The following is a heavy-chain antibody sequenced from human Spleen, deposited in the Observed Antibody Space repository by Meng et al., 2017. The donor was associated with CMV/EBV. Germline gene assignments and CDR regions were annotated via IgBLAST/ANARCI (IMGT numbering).Heavy chain of an antibody. J-gene: IGHJ6*02. CDR2: IKQDGSEK. Sequence: GESLKISCAASGFTFSDYYMSWIRQAPGKGLEWVANIKQDGSEKYYVDSVKGRFTISRDNAKNSLYLQMNSLRAEDTAVYYCAREVRGHSGYAYYYYGMDVWGQGTTVTVSS. CDR1: GFTFSDYY. CDR3: AREVRGHSGYAYYYYGMDV. V-gene: IGHV3-7*01. D-gene: IGHD5-12*01.